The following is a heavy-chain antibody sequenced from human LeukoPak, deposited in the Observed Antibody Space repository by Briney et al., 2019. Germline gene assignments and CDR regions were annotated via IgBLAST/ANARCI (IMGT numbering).Heavy chain of an antibody. J-gene: IGHJ4*02. CDR1: GFTFDDYA. Sequence: GGSLRLSCAASGFTFDDYAMHWVRQAPGKGLEWVSGIGWNSGSIGYADSVKGRFTISRDNAKNSLYLQMNSLRAEDTALYYCAKEGVYGSGWYYFDYWGQGTLVTVSS. D-gene: IGHD6-19*01. CDR2: IGWNSGSI. CDR3: AKEGVYGSGWYYFDY. V-gene: IGHV3-9*01.